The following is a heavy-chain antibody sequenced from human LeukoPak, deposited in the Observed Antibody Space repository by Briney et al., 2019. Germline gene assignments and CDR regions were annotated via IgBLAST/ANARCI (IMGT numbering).Heavy chain of an antibody. CDR3: ARDPAGWELLYIWFDP. D-gene: IGHD1-26*01. J-gene: IGHJ5*02. Sequence: ASVKVSCKASGYTFTGYYMHWVRQAPGQGLEWMGWINPNSGGTNYAQKFQGRVTMTRDTSISTAYMELSRLRSDDTAVYYCARDPAGWELLYIWFDPWGQGTLVTVSS. CDR2: INPNSGGT. CDR1: GYTFTGYY. V-gene: IGHV1-2*02.